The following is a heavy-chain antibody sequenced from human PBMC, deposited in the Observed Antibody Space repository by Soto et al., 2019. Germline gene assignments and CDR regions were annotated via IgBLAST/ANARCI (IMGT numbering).Heavy chain of an antibody. D-gene: IGHD3-9*01. CDR3: AHVLRYFDWSLPERGFRYYFDY. V-gene: IGHV2-5*02. J-gene: IGHJ4*02. Sequence: SGPTLVNPTQTLTLTCTFSGFSLSTSGVGVGWIRQPPGKALEWLALIYWDDDKRYSPSLKSRLTITKDTSKNQVVLTMTNMEPVDTATYYCAHVLRYFDWSLPERGFRYYFDYWGQGTLVTVSS. CDR1: GFSLSTSGVG. CDR2: IYWDDDK.